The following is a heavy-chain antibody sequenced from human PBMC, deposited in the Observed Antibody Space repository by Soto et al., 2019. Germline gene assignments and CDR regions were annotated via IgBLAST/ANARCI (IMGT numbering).Heavy chain of an antibody. Sequence: SXKVSFKASGYTXTGYYINLVRQAPGQGLEWMGWINPNNGDTSYAQKFQGRVTITSDTSISTAYMALSRLRSDDTAVYYCATTRWDIVVIPTDIWGQGTLGTVSS. V-gene: IGHV1-2*02. D-gene: IGHD2-2*01. CDR1: GYTXTGYY. CDR2: INPNNGDT. CDR3: ATTRWDIVVIPTDI. J-gene: IGHJ4*02.